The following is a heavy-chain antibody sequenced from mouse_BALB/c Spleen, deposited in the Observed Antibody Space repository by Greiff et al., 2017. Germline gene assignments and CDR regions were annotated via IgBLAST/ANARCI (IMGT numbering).Heavy chain of an antibody. D-gene: IGHD2-14*01. Sequence: QVQLQQSGAELARPGASVKLSCKASGYTFTDYYINWVKQRTGQGLEWIGEIYPGSGNTYYNEKFKGKATLTADKSSSTAYMQLSSLTSEDSAVYFCAYRYEGYYFDYWGQGTTLTVSS. CDR3: AYRYEGYYFDY. J-gene: IGHJ2*01. CDR1: GYTFTDYY. CDR2: IYPGSGNT. V-gene: IGHV1-77*01.